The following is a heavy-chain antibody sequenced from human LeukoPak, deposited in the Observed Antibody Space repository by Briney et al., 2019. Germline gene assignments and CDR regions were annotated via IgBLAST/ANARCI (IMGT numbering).Heavy chain of an antibody. J-gene: IGHJ6*03. V-gene: IGHV3-23*01. CDR1: GFTFSKYA. CDR2: ISGSGGST. CDR3: ATNCVLRYLEWLLNYYMVV. Sequence: GGSLRLSCAASGFTFSKYAMSWVRQAPGKGLEWVSAISGSGGSTYYADSVKGRFTISRDNSRNTLYLQMNSLRAEDTAVYYCATNCVLRYLEWLLNYYMVVWGKGTTVTVSS. D-gene: IGHD3-3*01.